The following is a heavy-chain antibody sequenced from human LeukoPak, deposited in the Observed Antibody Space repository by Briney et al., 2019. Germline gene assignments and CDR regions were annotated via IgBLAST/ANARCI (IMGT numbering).Heavy chain of an antibody. V-gene: IGHV3-21*01. D-gene: IGHD1-14*01. Sequence: PGGALRLSCAASGFTFSSYEMNWVRQAPGKGLEWVSSISSSGTYIYYADSMKGRFTLSRDNAKNSLYLQMNSLRAEDTAVYYCARVSESEWNFDLWGRGTLVTVSS. CDR3: ARVSESEWNFDL. CDR2: ISSSGTYI. J-gene: IGHJ2*01. CDR1: GFTFSSYE.